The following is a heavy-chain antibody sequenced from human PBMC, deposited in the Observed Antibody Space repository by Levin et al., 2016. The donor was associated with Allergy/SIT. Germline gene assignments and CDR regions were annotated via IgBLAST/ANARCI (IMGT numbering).Heavy chain of an antibody. V-gene: IGHV3-23*01. CDR3: AKRGIAAAGIWGMDV. CDR2: ISGSGNNT. J-gene: IGHJ6*02. D-gene: IGHD6-13*01. Sequence: QPPGKGPEWVSVISGSGNNTYYADSVRGRFTISRDNSKNTLYLQMNTLRAEDTAIYYCAKRGIAAAGIWGMDVWGQGTTVTVSS.